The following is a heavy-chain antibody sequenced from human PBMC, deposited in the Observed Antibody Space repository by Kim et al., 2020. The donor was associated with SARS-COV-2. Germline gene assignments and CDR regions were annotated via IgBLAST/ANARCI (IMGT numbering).Heavy chain of an antibody. D-gene: IGHD1-26*01. CDR1: GFTFSSYG. CDR3: AKELGIVDYGAY. Sequence: GGSLRLSCAASGFTFSSYGMHWVRQAPGKGLEWVAVIWYDGSNKYYEDSVKGRFTISRDNSKNTLYLQMNSLRAEDTAVYYCAKELGIVDYGAYWGQGTLVTVST. V-gene: IGHV3-33*06. CDR2: IWYDGSNK. J-gene: IGHJ4*02.